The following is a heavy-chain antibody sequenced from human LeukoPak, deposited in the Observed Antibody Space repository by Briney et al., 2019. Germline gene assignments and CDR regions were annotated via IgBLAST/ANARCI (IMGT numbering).Heavy chain of an antibody. D-gene: IGHD5-24*01. J-gene: IGHJ4*02. CDR2: IYHSGST. CDR1: GGSISSGSYY. Sequence: SETLSLTCTVSGGSISSGSYYWSWIRQPPGKGLEWIGYIYHSGSTYYNPSLKSRVTISVDRSKNQFSLKLSSVTAADTAVYYCARVRGMAIFDYWGQGTLVTVSS. V-gene: IGHV4-30-2*01. CDR3: ARVRGMAIFDY.